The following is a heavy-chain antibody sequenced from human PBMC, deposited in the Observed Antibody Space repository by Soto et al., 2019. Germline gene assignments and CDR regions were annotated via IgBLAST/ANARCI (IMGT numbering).Heavy chain of an antibody. CDR3: ARGPKGGYYYGSGSYQKNYFDY. CDR1: GGSFSGYY. CDR2: INHSGST. D-gene: IGHD3-10*01. Sequence: PSETLSLTCAVYGGSFSGYYWSWIRQPPGKGLEWIGEINHSGSTNYNPSLKSRVTISVDTSKNQFSLKLSSVTAADTAVYYCARGPKGGYYYGSGSYQKNYFDYWGQGTLVTVSS. V-gene: IGHV4-34*01. J-gene: IGHJ4*02.